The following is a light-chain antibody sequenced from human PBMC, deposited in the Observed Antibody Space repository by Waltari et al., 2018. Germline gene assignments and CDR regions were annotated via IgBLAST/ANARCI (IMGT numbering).Light chain of an antibody. Sequence: AIRMTQSPSSISASTGDRVTINCRASQGISSYLAWYQQKPGKAPNLLLYAASSLQIGVPSRFSGRGSGTEFTLTISCLQSEDFATYYCQQYYSYPWTFGQGTMVEIK. CDR2: AAS. CDR1: QGISSY. V-gene: IGKV1-8*01. CDR3: QQYYSYPWT. J-gene: IGKJ1*01.